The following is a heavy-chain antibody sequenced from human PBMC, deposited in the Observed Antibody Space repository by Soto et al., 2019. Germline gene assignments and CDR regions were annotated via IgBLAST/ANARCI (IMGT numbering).Heavy chain of an antibody. D-gene: IGHD6-19*01. J-gene: IGHJ6*02. Sequence: EVQLVESGGGFVQPGGSLKLSCAASGFTFSGSAMHWVRQASGKGLEWVGRIRSKANSYATAYAASVKGRFTISRDDSKNTAYLQMNSLKTEDTAVYYSTRQVAVAAPGGYYYDYGMDVWGRGTTVTVSS. CDR1: GFTFSGSA. CDR3: TRQVAVAAPGGYYYDYGMDV. CDR2: IRSKANSYAT. V-gene: IGHV3-73*01.